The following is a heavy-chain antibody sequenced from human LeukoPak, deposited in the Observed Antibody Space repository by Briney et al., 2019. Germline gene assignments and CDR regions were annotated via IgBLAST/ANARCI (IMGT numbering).Heavy chain of an antibody. D-gene: IGHD6-13*01. V-gene: IGHV1-2*04. Sequence: GASVKVSCKASGYTFTGYYMHWVRQAPGQGLEWMGWINPNSGGTNYAQKFQGWVTMTRDTSISTAYMELSRLRSDDTAVYYCARDLRLDSSSWYADLDYYYGMDVWGQGTTVTVSS. CDR3: ARDLRLDSSSWYADLDYYYGMDV. CDR2: INPNSGGT. J-gene: IGHJ6*02. CDR1: GYTFTGYY.